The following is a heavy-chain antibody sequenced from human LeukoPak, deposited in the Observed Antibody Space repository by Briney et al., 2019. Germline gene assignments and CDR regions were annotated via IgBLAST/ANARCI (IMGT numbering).Heavy chain of an antibody. CDR1: GFTFSSYG. V-gene: IGHV3-33*01. CDR3: ARDGNWNNVGFFDY. J-gene: IGHJ4*02. Sequence: GGSLRLSCAASGFTFSSYGMHWVRQAPGKGLEWVALIWYDGSNKYYADSVKGRFTISRDNSKNTLYLQMNSLRAEDTAVYYCARDGNWNNVGFFDYWGQGTLVTVSS. CDR2: IWYDGSNK. D-gene: IGHD1/OR15-1a*01.